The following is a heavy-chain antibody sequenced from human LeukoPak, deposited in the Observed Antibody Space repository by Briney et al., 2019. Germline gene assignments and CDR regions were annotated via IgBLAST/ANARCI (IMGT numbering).Heavy chain of an antibody. Sequence: GGSPRLSCTASGFTFGDYAMSWFRQAPGKGLEWVGFIRSKAYGGTTEYAASVKGRFTISRDDSKSIAYLQMNSLKTEDTAVYYCTRGDYYDSSGYPSYWGQGTLVTVSS. CDR3: TRGDYYDSSGYPSY. CDR1: GFTFGDYA. CDR2: IRSKAYGGTT. D-gene: IGHD3-22*01. V-gene: IGHV3-49*03. J-gene: IGHJ4*02.